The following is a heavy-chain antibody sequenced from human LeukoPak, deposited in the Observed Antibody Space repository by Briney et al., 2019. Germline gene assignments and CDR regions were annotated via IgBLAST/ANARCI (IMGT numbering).Heavy chain of an antibody. V-gene: IGHV3-72*01. D-gene: IGHD1-26*01. CDR1: GFTFSEHY. Sequence: GGSLRLSCAASGFTFSEHYMDWVRQAAGKGLEWVGRTRNKANSYTTEYAASVKGRFTISRDDSKNSLYLQMNSLKTEDTAVYYCARDSGSYPRYWYFDLCVRGTLVTVSS. CDR2: TRNKANSYTT. J-gene: IGHJ2*01. CDR3: ARDSGSYPRYWYFDL.